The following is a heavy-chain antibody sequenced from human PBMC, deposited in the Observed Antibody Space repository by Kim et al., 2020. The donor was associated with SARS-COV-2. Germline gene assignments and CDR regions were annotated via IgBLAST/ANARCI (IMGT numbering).Heavy chain of an antibody. V-gene: IGHV3-15*01. J-gene: IGHJ4*02. D-gene: IGHD3-22*01. Sequence: AAPVKGRFTISRDDSKNTLYLQMNSLKTEDTAVYYCTTLATMIVVVNNDYWGQGTLVTVSS. CDR3: TTLATMIVVVNNDY.